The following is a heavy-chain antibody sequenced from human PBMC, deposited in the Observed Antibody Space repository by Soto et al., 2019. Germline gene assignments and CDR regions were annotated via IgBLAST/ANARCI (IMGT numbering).Heavy chain of an antibody. V-gene: IGHV4-59*01. CDR2: IYYSGST. CDR3: ARVKTTFGEFSYFDY. Sequence: NPSETLSLTCTVSGGSISSYYWSWIRQPPGKGLEWIGYIYYSGSTNYNPSLKSRVTISVDTSKNQFSLKLSSVTAADTAVYYCARVKTTFGEFSYFDYWGQGTLVTVSS. CDR1: GGSISSYY. D-gene: IGHD3-10*01. J-gene: IGHJ4*02.